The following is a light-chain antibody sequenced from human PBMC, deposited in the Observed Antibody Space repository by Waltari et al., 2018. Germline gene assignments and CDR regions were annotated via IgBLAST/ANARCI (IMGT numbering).Light chain of an antibody. CDR1: QSIRSW. V-gene: IGKV1-5*03. CDR2: KAS. CDR3: QQYSSYSALT. J-gene: IGKJ4*02. Sequence: DIQMTQSPSTLSASVGDRVTITCRASQSIRSWLAWYQPEPGKAPKVLIYKASSLASGVPLSCSGSGSGTEFTLTSSSLQPDDFATYYCQQYSSYSALTFGGGTKVEIK.